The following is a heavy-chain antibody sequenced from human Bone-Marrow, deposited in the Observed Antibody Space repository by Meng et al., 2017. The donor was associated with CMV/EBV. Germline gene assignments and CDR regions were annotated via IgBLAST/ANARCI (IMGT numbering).Heavy chain of an antibody. CDR3: AKARSTSTYYFDY. Sequence: GESLKISCAASGFTFSSYAMHWVRQAPGKGLEWVAVISYDGSNKYYADSVKGRFTISRDNSKNTLYLQMNSLRAEDTAVYYCAKARSTSTYYFDYWGHGTLVTVSS. CDR1: GFTFSSYA. D-gene: IGHD2-2*01. J-gene: IGHJ4*01. CDR2: ISYDGSNK. V-gene: IGHV3-30-3*01.